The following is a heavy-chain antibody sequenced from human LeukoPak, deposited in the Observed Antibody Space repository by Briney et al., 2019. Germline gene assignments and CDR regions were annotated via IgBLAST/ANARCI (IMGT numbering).Heavy chain of an antibody. CDR1: GASISSTSYY. CDR3: ARDRYYYDSIGYYQLDY. CDR2: IYTSGST. Sequence: SETLSLTCTVSGASISSTSYYWSWIRQPAGKGLEWIGRIYTSGSTNYNPSLKSRVTMSVDTSKNQFSLKLTSVTAADTAVYYCARDRYYYDSIGYYQLDYWGQGTLVTVSS. J-gene: IGHJ4*02. V-gene: IGHV4-61*02. D-gene: IGHD3-22*01.